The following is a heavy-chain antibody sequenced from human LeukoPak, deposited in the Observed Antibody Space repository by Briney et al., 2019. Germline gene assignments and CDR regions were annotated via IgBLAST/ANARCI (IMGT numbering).Heavy chain of an antibody. CDR2: IWYDGSNK. CDR3: ARGNGSGWYLDY. J-gene: IGHJ4*02. CDR1: GFTFSSYG. V-gene: IGHV3-33*01. Sequence: PGGSLRLSWAASGFTFSSYGMHWVRQAPVKGLEWVAVIWYDGSNKYYADSVKGRFTISRDNSKNTLYLQMNSLRAEDTAVYYCARGNGSGWYLDYWGQGTLVTVSS. D-gene: IGHD6-19*01.